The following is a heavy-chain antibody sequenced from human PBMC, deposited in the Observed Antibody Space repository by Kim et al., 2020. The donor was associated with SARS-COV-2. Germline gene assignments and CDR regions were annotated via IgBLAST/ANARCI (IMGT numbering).Heavy chain of an antibody. V-gene: IGHV3-64D*06. Sequence: KGRFTISRDNSKNTLYLQMSSLRAEDTAVYYCVKSYDFWSGYSYYYGMDVWGQGTTVTVSS. J-gene: IGHJ6*02. D-gene: IGHD3-3*01. CDR3: VKSYDFWSGYSYYYGMDV.